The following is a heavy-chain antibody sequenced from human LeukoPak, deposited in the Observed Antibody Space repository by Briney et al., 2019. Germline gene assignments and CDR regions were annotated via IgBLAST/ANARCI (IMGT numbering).Heavy chain of an antibody. J-gene: IGHJ4*02. V-gene: IGHV3-64*01. CDR2: ISSNGGST. D-gene: IGHD3-16*02. Sequence: GGSLRPCCAASGFTFSSYAMHWVRQAPGKGLEYVSAISSNGGSTYYANSVKGRFTISRDNSKNTLYLQMGSLRAEYMAVYYCARGDTPGWGSYRYTGFFDYWGQGTLVTVSS. CDR3: ARGDTPGWGSYRYTGFFDY. CDR1: GFTFSSYA.